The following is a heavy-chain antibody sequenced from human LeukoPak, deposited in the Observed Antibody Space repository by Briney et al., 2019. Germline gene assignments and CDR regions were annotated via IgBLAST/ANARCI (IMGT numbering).Heavy chain of an antibody. D-gene: IGHD6-6*01. J-gene: IGHJ4*02. V-gene: IGHV1-18*01. CDR3: ARVSYGAAPDY. CDR2: ISAYNGNT. Sequence: GASVKVSCKASGGTFSSYAISWVRQAPGQGLEWMGWISAYNGNTNYAQKLQGRVTMTTDTSTSTAYMELRSLRSDDTAVYYCARVSYGAAPDYWGQGTLVTVSS. CDR1: GGTFSSYA.